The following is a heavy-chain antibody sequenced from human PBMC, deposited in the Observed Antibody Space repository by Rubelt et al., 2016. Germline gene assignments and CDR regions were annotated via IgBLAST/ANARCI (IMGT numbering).Heavy chain of an antibody. D-gene: IGHD4-11*01. Sequence: QVQLVQSGAEVRKPGASVKVSCKASGYTFTTYGISWVRQAPGQGLEWVGWVSPYNTNTNYPQNLQGRVTLTTDPSTETAYLERRILISDDTAVYFCTRGLVFDPWGQGTLVTVSS. CDR3: TRGLVFDP. V-gene: IGHV1-18*01. CDR2: VSPYNTNT. J-gene: IGHJ5*02. CDR1: GYTFTTYG.